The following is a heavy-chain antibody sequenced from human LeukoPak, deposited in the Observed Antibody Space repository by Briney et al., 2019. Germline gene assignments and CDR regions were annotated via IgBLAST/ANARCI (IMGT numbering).Heavy chain of an antibody. V-gene: IGHV3-48*03. CDR3: ARERPEIDY. CDR2: ISSSGSTI. J-gene: IGHJ4*02. Sequence: GGSLRLSCAASGFTFSSYEMNWVRQAPGKGLEWVSYISSSGSTIYYADSVKGRFTISRDNAKNSLYLQMNSLRAEDTAVYYCARERPEIDYWGQGTLVTVSS. CDR1: GFTFSSYE.